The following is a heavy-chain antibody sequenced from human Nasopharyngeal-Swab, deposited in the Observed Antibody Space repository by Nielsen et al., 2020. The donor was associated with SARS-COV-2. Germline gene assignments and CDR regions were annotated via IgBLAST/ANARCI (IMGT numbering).Heavy chain of an antibody. CDR3: TTPLHDYGDSPTDY. Sequence: GGSLRLSCAASGFSFSNAWMSWVRQAPGNGLEWVGRIKSKTDGGTTDYAAPVKGRFTISRDDSKNTLYLQMNSLKTEDTAVYYCTTPLHDYGDSPTDYWGQGTLVTVSS. D-gene: IGHD4-17*01. CDR2: IKSKTDGGTT. V-gene: IGHV3-15*01. CDR1: GFSFSNAW. J-gene: IGHJ4*02.